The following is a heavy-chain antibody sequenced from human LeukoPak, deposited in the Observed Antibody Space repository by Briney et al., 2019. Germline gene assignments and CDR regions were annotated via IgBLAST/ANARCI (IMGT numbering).Heavy chain of an antibody. J-gene: IGHJ3*02. CDR3: AADKWFGETENAFDI. V-gene: IGHV1-58*01. D-gene: IGHD3-10*01. CDR2: IVVGSGNT. Sequence: SVKVSFKASGFTFTSSAVQWVRQARGQRLEWIEWIVVGSGNTNYAQKFQERVTITRDMSTSTAYMELSSLRSEDTAVYYCAADKWFGETENAFDIWGQGTMVTVSS. CDR1: GFTFTSSA.